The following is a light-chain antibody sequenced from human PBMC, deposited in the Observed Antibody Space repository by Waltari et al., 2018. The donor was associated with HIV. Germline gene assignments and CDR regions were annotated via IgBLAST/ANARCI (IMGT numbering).Light chain of an antibody. J-gene: IGKJ1*01. CDR1: QSISSW. Sequence: DIQMTQSPSPLSASVGDRVTITCRASQSISSWLAWYQQKPGKAPKFLIYKASNLESGVPSRFSGSGSGTEFTLTISSLQPDDFATYYCQQYNSYTWTFGQGTKVEIK. CDR2: KAS. V-gene: IGKV1-5*03. CDR3: QQYNSYTWT.